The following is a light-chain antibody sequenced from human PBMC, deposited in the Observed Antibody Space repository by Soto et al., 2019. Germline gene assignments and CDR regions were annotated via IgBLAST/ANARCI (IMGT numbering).Light chain of an antibody. Sequence: FVLTHCLATLCLSRGVRAALWCRASQSVSSYLAWYQQKPGQAPRLLXYDTSNRATGVPARFSGSGSGTDFTLTISSLEPEDFAVYYCQQRSNWPPITFGQGTRLEI. V-gene: IGKV3-11*01. CDR3: QQRSNWPPIT. CDR1: QSVSSY. J-gene: IGKJ5*01. CDR2: DTS.